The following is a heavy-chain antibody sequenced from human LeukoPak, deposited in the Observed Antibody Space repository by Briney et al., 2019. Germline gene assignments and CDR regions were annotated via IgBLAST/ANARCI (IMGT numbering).Heavy chain of an antibody. V-gene: IGHV5-51*01. D-gene: IGHD3-22*01. CDR3: ARRTYYYDSSGYSRPHRLKYYFDY. J-gene: IGHJ4*02. CDR1: EDSFTNYW. Sequence: GESLKISCKGSEDSFTNYWIGWVRQMPGKGLECMGIIYPGDSDTRYSPSFQGQVTISADKSISTAYLQWSSLKASDTAMYYCARRTYYYDSSGYSRPHRLKYYFDYWGQGTLVTVSS. CDR2: IYPGDSDT.